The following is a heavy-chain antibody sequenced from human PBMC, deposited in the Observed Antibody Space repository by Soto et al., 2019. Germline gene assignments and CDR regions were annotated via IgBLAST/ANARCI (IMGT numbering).Heavy chain of an antibody. Sequence: EVQLVESGGGLVKPGGSLRLSCAASGFTFSSYSMNWVRQAPGKGLEWVSSISSSSSYIYYADSVKGRFTISRDNDKNSLYLQMNSLRAEDTAVYYCARDGAITFGGVIDFDYWGQGTLVTVSS. D-gene: IGHD3-16*02. V-gene: IGHV3-21*01. CDR3: ARDGAITFGGVIDFDY. J-gene: IGHJ4*02. CDR1: GFTFSSYS. CDR2: ISSSSSYI.